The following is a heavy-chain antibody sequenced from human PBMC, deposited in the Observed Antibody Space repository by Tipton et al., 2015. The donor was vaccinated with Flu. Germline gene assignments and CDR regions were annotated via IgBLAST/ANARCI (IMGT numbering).Heavy chain of an antibody. CDR2: VSGSGDRT. V-gene: IGHV3-23*01. CDR3: AKGDTGVLNDAFDM. J-gene: IGHJ3*02. D-gene: IGHD5-18*01. Sequence: SLRLSCTASGFLFSSYAMSWVRQAPGKGLEWVSFVSGSGDRTYSADSVQGRFIISRDNSKNTLSLQLNSLRAEDTAMYFCAKGDTGVLNDAFDMWGPGSMVTVSS. CDR1: GFLFSSYA.